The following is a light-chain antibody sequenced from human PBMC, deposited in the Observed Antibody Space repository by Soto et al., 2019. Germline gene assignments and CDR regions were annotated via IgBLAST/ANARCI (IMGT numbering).Light chain of an antibody. V-gene: IGKV3-11*01. CDR2: DAS. Sequence: EIVLTQSPATLSLSPGERATLSCRASQSVSSYLAWYQQKPGQAPRLLLYDASNMATGIPVRFSGSGSGTDFNFTISSLEPEAFAVYYCQQRSNWPLMYTFGHGTKLEIK. CDR3: QQRSNWPLMYT. J-gene: IGKJ2*01. CDR1: QSVSSY.